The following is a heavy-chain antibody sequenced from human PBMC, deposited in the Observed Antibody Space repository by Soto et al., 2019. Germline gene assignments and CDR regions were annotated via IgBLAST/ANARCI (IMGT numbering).Heavy chain of an antibody. D-gene: IGHD3-22*01. Sequence: SETLSLTCTVSGGSISSSSYYWGWIRQPPGKGLEWIGSIYYSGSTYYNPSLKSRVTISVDTSKNQFSLKLSSVTAADTAVYYCARQLYDSSGYYPYYFDYWGQGTLVTVSA. V-gene: IGHV4-39*01. CDR3: ARQLYDSSGYYPYYFDY. J-gene: IGHJ4*02. CDR1: GGSISSSSYY. CDR2: IYYSGST.